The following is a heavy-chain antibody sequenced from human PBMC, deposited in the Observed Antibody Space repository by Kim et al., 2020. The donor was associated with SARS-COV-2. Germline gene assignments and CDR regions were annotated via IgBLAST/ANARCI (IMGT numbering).Heavy chain of an antibody. J-gene: IGHJ4*02. Sequence: SETLSLTCTVSGDSISDSYYWGWIRQPPRKGLEWIGSIHYSGSTYYNPSLKSRVTISVDMSKNQFSLNLRSVTAADTAVYYCARLGGSGYDSELDYWGQGNLVTVSS. V-gene: IGHV4-39*01. D-gene: IGHD5-12*01. CDR1: GDSISDSYY. CDR2: IHYSGST. CDR3: ARLGGSGYDSELDY.